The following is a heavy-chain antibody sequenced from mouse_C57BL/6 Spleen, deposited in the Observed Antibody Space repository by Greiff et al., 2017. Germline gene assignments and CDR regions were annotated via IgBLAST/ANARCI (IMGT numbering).Heavy chain of an antibody. J-gene: IGHJ2*01. D-gene: IGHD1-1*01. CDR3: ARPNYYGSSYGFDY. CDR1: GFTFSSYG. CDR2: ISSGGSYT. V-gene: IGHV5-6*01. Sequence: EVQLVESGGDLVKPGGSLKLSCAASGFTFSSYGMSWVRQTPDKRLGWVATISSGGSYTNYPDSVKGRFTISRDNAKNTLYLKMSSLKSEDTAMYYCARPNYYGSSYGFDYWGQGTTLTVSS.